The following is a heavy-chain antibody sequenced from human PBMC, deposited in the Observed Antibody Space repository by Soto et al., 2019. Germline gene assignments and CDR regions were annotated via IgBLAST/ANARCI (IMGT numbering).Heavy chain of an antibody. J-gene: IGHJ4*02. CDR2: IIPIFGTA. CDR3: ARILLWFGEPEYYFDY. CDR1: GGTFSSYA. Sequence: QVQLVQSGAEVKKPGSSVKVSCKASGGTFSSYAISWVRQAPGQGLEWMGGIIPIFGTANYAQKFQGRVTNTADKSTSTAYMELSSLRSEDTAVYYCARILLWFGEPEYYFDYWGQGTLVTVSS. V-gene: IGHV1-69*06. D-gene: IGHD3-10*01.